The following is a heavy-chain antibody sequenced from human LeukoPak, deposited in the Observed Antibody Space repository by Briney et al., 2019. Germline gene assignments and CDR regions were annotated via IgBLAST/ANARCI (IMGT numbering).Heavy chain of an antibody. V-gene: IGHV3-23*01. Sequence: PGGSLRLSCAASGFTFSSYAMSWVRQAPGRGLEWDSAISANGASTYYADSVKGRFTISRDNSKNTLYLQMNSLRAEDTAVYYCAKDPEQLRHAYHFDSWGQGTLVTVSS. CDR2: ISANGAST. CDR1: GFTFSSYA. D-gene: IGHD6-13*01. CDR3: AKDPEQLRHAYHFDS. J-gene: IGHJ4*02.